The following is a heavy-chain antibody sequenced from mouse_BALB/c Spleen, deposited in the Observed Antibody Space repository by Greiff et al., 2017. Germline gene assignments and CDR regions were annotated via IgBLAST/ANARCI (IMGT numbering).Heavy chain of an antibody. Sequence: EVQLQESGPGLVKPSQSLSLTCTVTGYSITSDYAWNWIRQFPGNKLEWMGYISYSGSTSYNPSLKSRISITRDTSKNQFFLQLNSVTTEDTATYYCARWVYDYYAMDYWGQGTSVTVSS. CDR3: ARWVYDYYAMDY. V-gene: IGHV3-2*02. CDR2: ISYSGST. D-gene: IGHD1-1*01. J-gene: IGHJ4*01. CDR1: GYSITSDYA.